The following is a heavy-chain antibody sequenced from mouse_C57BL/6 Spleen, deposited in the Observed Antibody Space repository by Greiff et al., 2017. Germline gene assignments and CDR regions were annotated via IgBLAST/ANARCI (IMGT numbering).Heavy chain of an antibody. V-gene: IGHV1-54*01. CDR1: GYAFTNYL. Sequence: VQVVESGAELVRPGTSVKVSCKASGYAFTNYLIEWVKQRPGQGLEWIGVINPGSGGTNYNEKFKGKATLTADKSSSTAYMQLSSLTSEDSAVYFCAREGPDVGYFDVWGTGTTVTVSS. J-gene: IGHJ1*03. CDR2: INPGSGGT. CDR3: AREGPDVGYFDV.